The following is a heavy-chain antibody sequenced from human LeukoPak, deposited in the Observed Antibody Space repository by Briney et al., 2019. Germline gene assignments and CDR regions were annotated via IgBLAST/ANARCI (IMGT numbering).Heavy chain of an antibody. CDR3: ASPRYYYGSGDDAFDI. CDR1: GFTVSSNY. CDR2: IYSGGST. V-gene: IGHV3-53*01. J-gene: IGHJ3*02. Sequence: GGSLRLSCAASGFTVSSNYMSWVRQAPGKGLEWVSVIYSGGSTYYADSVKGRFTISRDNSKNTLYLQMNSLRAEDTAVYYCASPRYYYGSGDDAFDIWGQGTMVTVSS. D-gene: IGHD3-10*01.